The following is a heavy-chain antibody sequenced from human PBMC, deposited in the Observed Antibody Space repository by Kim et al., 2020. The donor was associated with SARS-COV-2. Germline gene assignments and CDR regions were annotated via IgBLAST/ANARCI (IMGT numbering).Heavy chain of an antibody. D-gene: IGHD5-12*01. J-gene: IGHJ4*02. CDR2: ISYDGSNK. CDR1: GFTFSSYG. V-gene: IGHV3-30*18. Sequence: GGSLRLSCAASGFTFSSYGMHWVRQAPGKGLEWVAVISYDGSNKYYADSVKGRFTISRDNSKNTLYLQMNSLRAEDTAVYYCAKGIVAYPIDYWGQGTLVTVSS. CDR3: AKGIVAYPIDY.